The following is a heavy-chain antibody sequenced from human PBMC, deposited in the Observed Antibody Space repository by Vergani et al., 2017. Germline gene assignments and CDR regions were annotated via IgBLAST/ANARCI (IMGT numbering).Heavy chain of an antibody. Sequence: EVQLVESGGGLVKPGGSLRLSCAASGFTFSSYSMNWVRQAPGKGLEWVSAISGSGGSTYYADSVKGRFTISRDNSKNTLYLQMNSLRAEDTAVYYCAKCGEMATLNYYYYYMDVWGKGTTVTVSS. CDR1: GFTFSSYS. D-gene: IGHD5-24*01. CDR3: AKCGEMATLNYYYYYMDV. CDR2: ISGSGGST. J-gene: IGHJ6*03. V-gene: IGHV3-23*04.